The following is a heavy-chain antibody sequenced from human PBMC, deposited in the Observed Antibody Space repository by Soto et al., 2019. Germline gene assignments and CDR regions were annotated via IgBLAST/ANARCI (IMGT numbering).Heavy chain of an antibody. CDR2: IIPIFGTA. CDR1: RVTINCRA. CDR3: ARHRPFSYGVTGVQYFYYVMDF. V-gene: IGHV1-69*01. D-gene: IGHD5-18*01. J-gene: IGHJ6*02. Sequence: SEARRVTINCRALRWLHHAKKQGLEWMGWIIPIFGTANYAQKFQGRVTLTADECTSTAYMELSRLRSEDTAVYYCARHRPFSYGVTGVQYFYYVMDFWGHGTTVTVSS.